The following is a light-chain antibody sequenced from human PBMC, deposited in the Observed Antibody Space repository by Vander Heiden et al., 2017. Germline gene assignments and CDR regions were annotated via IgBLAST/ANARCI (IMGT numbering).Light chain of an antibody. J-gene: IGKJ1*01. CDR2: GAS. CDR1: QGISNF. CDR3: QQSYSTPRT. V-gene: IGKV1-39*01. Sequence: IQMTQSPSSLSASVGDRVIITCRASQGISNFVSWYQQKQGKAPRLLIYGASSLQGGVPSRFSGSGSGTVFTLTISSLQPEDCATYYCQQSYSTPRTFGQGTKVEIK.